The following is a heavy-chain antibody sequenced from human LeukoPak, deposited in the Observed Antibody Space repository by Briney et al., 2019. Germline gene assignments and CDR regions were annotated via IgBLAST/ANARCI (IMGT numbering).Heavy chain of an antibody. CDR1: GDSVSSNSAA. J-gene: IGHJ6*02. CDR3: ARETWGSGYNHFGPDV. V-gene: IGHV6-1*01. CDR2: TYYRSKWYN. D-gene: IGHD3-16*01. Sequence: SQTLSLTCAISGDSVSSNSAAWTWVRQSPSRGLEWLGRTYYRSKWYNDYALSVKSRITIIPDTSKNQFFLQLNSVTPEDTAVYFCARETWGSGYNHFGPDVWGQGTTVTVSS.